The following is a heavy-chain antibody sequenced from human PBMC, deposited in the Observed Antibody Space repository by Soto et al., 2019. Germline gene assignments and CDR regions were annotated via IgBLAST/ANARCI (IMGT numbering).Heavy chain of an antibody. V-gene: IGHV4-61*01. D-gene: IGHD5-12*01. CDR2: IYYSGST. Sequence: PSETLSLTCTVSGGSVSSGSYYWSWIRQPPGKGLEWIGYIYYSGSTNYNPSLKSRVTISVDTSKNQFSLKLSSVTAADTAVYYCARDKWRYSGYDEALDAFDIWGQGTMVTVSS. J-gene: IGHJ3*02. CDR3: ARDKWRYSGYDEALDAFDI. CDR1: GGSVSSGSYY.